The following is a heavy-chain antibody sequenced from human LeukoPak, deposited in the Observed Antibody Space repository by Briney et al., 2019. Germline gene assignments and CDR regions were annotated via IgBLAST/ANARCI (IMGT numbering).Heavy chain of an antibody. CDR1: GYTFTGYY. V-gene: IGHV1-2*02. D-gene: IGHD3-22*01. CDR2: INPNSGGT. Sequence: GASVKVSCKASGYTFTGYYMHWVRQAPGQGLEWMGWINPNSGGTNYAQKFQGRVTMTRDTSISTAYMELSRLRSDDTAVYYCARPNYYDSSAGAFDIWGQGTMVTVSS. CDR3: ARPNYYDSSAGAFDI. J-gene: IGHJ3*02.